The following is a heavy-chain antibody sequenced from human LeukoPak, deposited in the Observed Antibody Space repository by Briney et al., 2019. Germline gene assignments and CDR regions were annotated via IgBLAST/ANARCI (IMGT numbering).Heavy chain of an antibody. Sequence: LPGASLRLSCSASGFIFRNYAMRWVRQPPGKGLDGVSAITVSGDTTYYADSVKGRFTVSRDNSKNTLYVEMNTLRAEDTAVYYCAKWGDYDILTGYYVSDFWGQGTLVTVSS. CDR1: GFIFRNYA. CDR2: ITVSGDTT. J-gene: IGHJ4*02. V-gene: IGHV3-23*01. D-gene: IGHD3-9*01. CDR3: AKWGDYDILTGYYVSDF.